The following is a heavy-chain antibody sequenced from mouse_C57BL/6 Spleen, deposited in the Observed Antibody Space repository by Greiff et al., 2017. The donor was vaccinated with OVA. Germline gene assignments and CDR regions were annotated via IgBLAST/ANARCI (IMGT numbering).Heavy chain of an antibody. Sequence: QVQLKQPGAELVRPGSSVKLSCKASGYTFTSYWMDWVKQRPGQGLEWIGMIHPNSGSTNYNEKFKSKATLTVDKSSSTAYMQLSSLTSEDSAVYYCARSYGSSYGYWGQGTTLTVSS. CDR2: IHPNSGST. CDR3: ARSYGSSYGY. V-gene: IGHV1-64*01. D-gene: IGHD1-1*01. J-gene: IGHJ2*01. CDR1: GYTFTSYW.